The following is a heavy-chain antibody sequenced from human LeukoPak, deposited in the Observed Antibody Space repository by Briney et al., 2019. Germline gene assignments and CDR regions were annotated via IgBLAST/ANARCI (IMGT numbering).Heavy chain of an antibody. V-gene: IGHV3-23*01. CDR1: GFTFTSYA. CDR2: IRGSGGST. CDR3: AKGGYYERPWYFDY. Sequence: QPGGSLRLSCAASGFTFTSYAMGWDRQAPGKGLEWVSDIRGSGGSTDYAESVKGRFTISRDNSKNALYLQMNSLRAEDTAVYYCAKGGYYERPWYFDYWGQGTLVTVSS. J-gene: IGHJ4*02. D-gene: IGHD3-22*01.